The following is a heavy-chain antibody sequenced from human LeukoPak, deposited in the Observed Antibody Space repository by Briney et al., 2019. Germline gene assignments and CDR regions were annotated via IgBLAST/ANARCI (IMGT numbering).Heavy chain of an antibody. CDR3: TSGGSGRDY. CDR1: GFTFSDAW. CDR2: IKSKTDGGTA. Sequence: GGSLRLSCVASGFTFSDAWMNWVRQAPGKGLEWVGHIKSKTDGGTADYAAPVKGRFTISRDDSKSIAYLQMNSLKTEDTAVYYCTSGGSGRDYWGQGTLVTVSS. D-gene: IGHD2-15*01. V-gene: IGHV3-15*01. J-gene: IGHJ4*02.